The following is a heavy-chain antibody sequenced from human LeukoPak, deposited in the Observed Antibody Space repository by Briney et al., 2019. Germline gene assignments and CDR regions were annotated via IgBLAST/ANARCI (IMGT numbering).Heavy chain of an antibody. CDR2: VAYDGRTQ. CDR1: GFTFSRYG. CDR3: AKETHQMVAKSFDS. V-gene: IGHV3-30*18. J-gene: IGHJ4*02. Sequence: GRSLRPSCAASGFTFSRYGMSWVRQAPGKGLEWVAVVAYDGRTQYYADSVKGRFTISRDNSRNTLSLQMDSLRADDTAFYYCAKETHQMVAKSFDSWGLGTLVTLSS. D-gene: IGHD2-15*01.